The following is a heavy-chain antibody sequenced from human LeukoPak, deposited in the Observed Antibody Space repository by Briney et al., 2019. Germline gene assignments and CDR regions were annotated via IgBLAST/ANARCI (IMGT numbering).Heavy chain of an antibody. Sequence: GRFLRLSCAASGFTFSSYGMHWVRQAPGKGLEWVAVIWYDGSNKYYADSVKGRFTISRDNSKNTLYLQMNSLRAEGTAVYYCARDIYSSSWYLPYYYYYGMDVWGQGTTVTVSS. CDR3: ARDIYSSSWYLPYYYYYGMDV. CDR2: IWYDGSNK. D-gene: IGHD6-13*01. V-gene: IGHV3-33*01. CDR1: GFTFSSYG. J-gene: IGHJ6*02.